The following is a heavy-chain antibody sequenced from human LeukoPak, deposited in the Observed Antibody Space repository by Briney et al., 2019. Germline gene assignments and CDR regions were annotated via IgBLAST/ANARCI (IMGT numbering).Heavy chain of an antibody. Sequence: GGSLRLSCAASGFTFSSYSMNWVRQAPGKGLEWVSYISSSSSTIYYADSVKGRFTISRDNAKNSLYLQMNSLRAEDTAACYCARGYYDFWSGYDYWGQGTLVTVSS. J-gene: IGHJ4*02. D-gene: IGHD3-3*01. CDR3: ARGYYDFWSGYDY. V-gene: IGHV3-48*01. CDR2: ISSSSSTI. CDR1: GFTFSSYS.